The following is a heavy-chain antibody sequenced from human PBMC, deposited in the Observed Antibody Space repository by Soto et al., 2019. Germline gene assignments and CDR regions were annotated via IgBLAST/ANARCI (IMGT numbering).Heavy chain of an antibody. V-gene: IGHV4-39*01. Sequence: SVTLSLTCTVCGGAISSSSYYWGWIRQPPGKGLEWIGSIYYSGSTYYNPSLKSRVTISVDTSKNQFSLKLSSVTAADTAVYYCAARFLEWSPGMDVWGQGTTVTASS. CDR1: GGAISSSSYY. CDR2: IYYSGST. D-gene: IGHD3-3*01. CDR3: AARFLEWSPGMDV. J-gene: IGHJ6*02.